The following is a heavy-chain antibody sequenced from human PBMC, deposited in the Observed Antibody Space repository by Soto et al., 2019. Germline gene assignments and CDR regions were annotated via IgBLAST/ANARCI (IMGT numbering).Heavy chain of an antibody. CDR3: SRSLNS. J-gene: IGHJ4*02. Sequence: GGSLRLSCAASGFTFSTYWMDWVRQTPGKGLEWVANINQDGSEKNYVDSVKGRFTISRDNAKNSLYLQMRSLTAEDSALYYCSRSLNSWGQGTLVTVSS. V-gene: IGHV3-7*01. CDR2: INQDGSEK. CDR1: GFTFSTYW.